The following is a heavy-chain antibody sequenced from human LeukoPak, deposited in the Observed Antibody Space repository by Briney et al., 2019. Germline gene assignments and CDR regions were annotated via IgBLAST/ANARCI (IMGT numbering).Heavy chain of an antibody. J-gene: IGHJ5*02. D-gene: IGHD3-22*01. CDR2: ISSSSSYI. V-gene: IGHV3-21*01. Sequence: GGSLILSCAASGFTFSSYSMNWVRQAPGKGLEWVSSISSSSSYIYYADSVKGRFTISRDNAKNSLYLQMNSLRAEDTAVYYCAREGPEETYYYDSRKNHNWFDHWGQGTLVTVSS. CDR3: AREGPEETYYYDSRKNHNWFDH. CDR1: GFTFSSYS.